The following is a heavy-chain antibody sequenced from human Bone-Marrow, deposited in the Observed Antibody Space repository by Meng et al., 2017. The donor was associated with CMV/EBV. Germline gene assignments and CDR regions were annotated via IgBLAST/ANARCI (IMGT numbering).Heavy chain of an antibody. V-gene: IGHV4-59*01. CDR2: IYYSGST. CDR3: ARHKSGSSSSQWDDAFDI. J-gene: IGHJ3*02. Sequence: SETLSPTCTVSGGSISSYYWSWIRQPPGKGLEWIGYIYYSGSTNYNPSLKSRVTISVDTSKNQFSLKLSSVTAADTAVYYCARHKSGSSSSQWDDAFDIWGQGTMVTGSS. CDR1: GGSISSYY. D-gene: IGHD6-6*01.